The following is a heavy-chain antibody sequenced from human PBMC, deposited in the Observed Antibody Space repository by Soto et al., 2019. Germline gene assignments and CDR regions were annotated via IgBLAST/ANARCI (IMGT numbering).Heavy chain of an antibody. D-gene: IGHD6-6*01. CDR1: GFTVRSNY. CDR2: IYSDGST. J-gene: IGHJ4*02. Sequence: PGGSLRLSCAASGFTVRSNYMNWVRQAPGKGLEWVSVIYSDGSTYYTDSVKGRFTISRDNSKNTLYLQMDSLRVEDTAVYHCALLNSSSGDYWGQGTLVTVSS. CDR3: ALLNSSSGDY. V-gene: IGHV3-53*01.